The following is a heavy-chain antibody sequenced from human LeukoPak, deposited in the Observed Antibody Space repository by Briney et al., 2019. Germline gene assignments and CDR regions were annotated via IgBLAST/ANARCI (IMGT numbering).Heavy chain of an antibody. D-gene: IGHD2-2*01. Sequence: PGGSLRLSCAASEFTFSSYGMHWVRQAPGKGMEWVAFIRYDAGSQYYADSVKGRFIISRDNSQNTLYLQLNSLRPEDTAVYYCAAPGVPAATYYFDYWGQGTLVTVSS. CDR2: IRYDAGSQ. CDR1: EFTFSSYG. CDR3: AAPGVPAATYYFDY. J-gene: IGHJ4*02. V-gene: IGHV3-30*02.